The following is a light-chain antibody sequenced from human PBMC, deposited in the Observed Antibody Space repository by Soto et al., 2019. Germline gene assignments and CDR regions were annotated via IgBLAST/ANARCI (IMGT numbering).Light chain of an antibody. CDR2: GAS. V-gene: IGKV3-15*01. CDR1: QSVSSN. CDR3: QQYDSWPPSST. J-gene: IGKJ1*01. Sequence: EIVMTQSPATLSVSPGERATLSCRASQSVSSNLAWYQQKPGQAPRLLIFGASTRATGIPARFSGSGSGTEFTLAISSLQSEDFAVYYCQQYDSWPPSSTFGQGIMV.